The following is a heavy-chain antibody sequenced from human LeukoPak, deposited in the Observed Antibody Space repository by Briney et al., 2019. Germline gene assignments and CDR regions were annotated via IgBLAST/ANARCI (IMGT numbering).Heavy chain of an antibody. CDR3: ARGETTYYYDSSGY. CDR2: ISSSSSYI. Sequence: PGRSLRLSCAASGFTFSSYGMNWVRQAPGKGLEWVSSISSSSSYIYYADSVKGRFTISRDNAKNSLYLQMNSLRAEDTAVYYCARGETTYYYDSSGYWGQGTLVTVSS. J-gene: IGHJ4*02. V-gene: IGHV3-21*01. D-gene: IGHD3-22*01. CDR1: GFTFSSYG.